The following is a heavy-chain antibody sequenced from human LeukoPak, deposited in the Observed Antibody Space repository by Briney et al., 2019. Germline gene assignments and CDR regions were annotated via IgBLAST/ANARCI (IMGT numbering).Heavy chain of an antibody. J-gene: IGHJ5*02. CDR3: ARGESSGSALGDWFDP. V-gene: IGHV1-8*01. CDR1: GYTFTSYD. Sequence: GASVKVSCKASGYTFTSYDINWVRQATGQGLEWMGWMNPNSGNTGYAQKFQGRVTMTRNTSISTAYMELSSLRSDDTAVYYCARGESSGSALGDWFDPWGQGTLVTVSS. D-gene: IGHD3-16*01. CDR2: MNPNSGNT.